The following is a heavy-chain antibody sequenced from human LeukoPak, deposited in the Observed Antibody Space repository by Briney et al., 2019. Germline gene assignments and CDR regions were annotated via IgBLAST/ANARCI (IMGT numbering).Heavy chain of an antibody. D-gene: IGHD1-14*01. CDR2: IHHSGST. CDR3: ARDAESDDHADFHI. CDR1: GGAISGYF. Sequence: SETLSLTCAVSGGAISGYFWNWIRQPPGKGLEWIGHIHHSGSTTYNPSLQSRVTISIDTPKNQISLRLSSVTAADTAVYYCARDAESDDHADFHIWGQGTMVTVSS. J-gene: IGHJ3*02. V-gene: IGHV4-59*01.